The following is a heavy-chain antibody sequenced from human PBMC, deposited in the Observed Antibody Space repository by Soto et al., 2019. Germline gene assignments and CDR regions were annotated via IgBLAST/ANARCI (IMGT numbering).Heavy chain of an antibody. Sequence: GGSLRLSCAASGFTFSSYSMNWVRQAPGKGLEWVSSISSSSSYIYYADSVKGRFTISRDNAKNSLYLQMNSLRAEDTAVYYCARSIAARMNWFAPWGQGTLVTVSS. V-gene: IGHV3-21*01. CDR1: GFTFSSYS. CDR2: ISSSSSYI. J-gene: IGHJ5*02. D-gene: IGHD6-6*01. CDR3: ARSIAARMNWFAP.